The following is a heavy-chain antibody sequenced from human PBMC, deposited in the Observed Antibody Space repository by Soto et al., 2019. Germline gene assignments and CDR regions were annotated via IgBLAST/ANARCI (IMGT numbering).Heavy chain of an antibody. CDR1: GYTFTSYG. CDR3: ARLVVVAATGYWFDP. D-gene: IGHD2-15*01. CDR2: ISAYNGNT. Sequence: ASLKVSCKASGYTFTSYGISWVRQAPGQGLEWMGWISAYNGNTNYAQKLQGRVTMTTDTSTSTAYMELRSLRSDDTAVYYCARLVVVAATGYWFDPWGQGTLVTVSS. V-gene: IGHV1-18*01. J-gene: IGHJ5*02.